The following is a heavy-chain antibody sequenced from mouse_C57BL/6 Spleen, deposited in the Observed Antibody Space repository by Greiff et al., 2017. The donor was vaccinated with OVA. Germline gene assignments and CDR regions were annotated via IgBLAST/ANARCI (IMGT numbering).Heavy chain of an antibody. Sequence: EVMLVESEGGLVQPGSSMKLSCTASGFTFSDYYMAWVRQVPEKGLEWVANINYDGSSTYYLDSLKSRFIISRDNAKNILYLQMSSLKSEDTATYYCAREYYGSPYYFDYWGQGTTLTVSS. V-gene: IGHV5-16*01. CDR1: GFTFSDYY. D-gene: IGHD1-1*01. CDR3: AREYYGSPYYFDY. CDR2: INYDGSST. J-gene: IGHJ2*01.